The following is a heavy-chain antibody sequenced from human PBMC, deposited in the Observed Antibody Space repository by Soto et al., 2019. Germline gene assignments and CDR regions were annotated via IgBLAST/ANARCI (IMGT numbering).Heavy chain of an antibody. CDR3: ARAKGYSSSSNIDY. D-gene: IGHD6-6*01. CDR2: ISAYNGNT. J-gene: IGHJ4*02. CDR1: GYTFTSYG. Sequence: VQLVQSGSEVKKPGASVKVSCKASGYTFTSYGLSWVRQAPGQGLEWMGWISAYNGNTNDAQKLQCRVTMTTDTSTSPAYMELRSLRSDATAVYYCARAKGYSSSSNIDYWGQGTLVTVSS. V-gene: IGHV1-18*01.